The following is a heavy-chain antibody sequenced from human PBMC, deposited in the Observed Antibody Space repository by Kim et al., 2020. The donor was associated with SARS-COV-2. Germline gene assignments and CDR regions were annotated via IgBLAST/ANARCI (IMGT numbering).Heavy chain of an antibody. V-gene: IGHV4-59*01. Sequence: NPSLKNRVTISLDTSKNQFSLKLSSVTAADTAVYYCARDGMGPYYSDYWGQGTLVTVSS. J-gene: IGHJ4*02. D-gene: IGHD1-20*01. CDR3: ARDGMGPYYSDY.